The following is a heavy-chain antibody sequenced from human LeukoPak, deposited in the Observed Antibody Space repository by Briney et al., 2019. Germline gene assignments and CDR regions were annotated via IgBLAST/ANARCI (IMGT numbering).Heavy chain of an antibody. V-gene: IGHV3-23*01. D-gene: IGHD5-18*01. J-gene: IGHJ4*02. Sequence: PGGSLRLSCAASEFTFSSYAMSWVRQAPGKGLGWVSAISGSGGSTYYADSVKGRFTISRDNSKNTLYLQMNSLRAEDTAVYYCARGGGDSSGSVDYEGWGKGVTVSS. CDR1: EFTFSSYA. CDR3: ARGGGDSSGSVDY. CDR2: ISGSGGST.